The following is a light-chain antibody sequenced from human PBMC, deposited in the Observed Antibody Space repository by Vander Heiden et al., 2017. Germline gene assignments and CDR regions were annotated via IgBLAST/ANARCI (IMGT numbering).Light chain of an antibody. CDR1: SSNIGKNY. J-gene: IGLJ2*01. CDR2: DNT. CDR3: GTWDSSLSVSVV. V-gene: IGLV1-51*01. Sequence: QSVLTQPPSVSEAPGQKVTISCSGSSSNIGKNYVSWYQQLPGTAPKLLIYDNTKRPPGIPDRFSGSKSGTSATLGITGLLPGDEAEYYCGTWDSSLSVSVVFGGGTKLTVL.